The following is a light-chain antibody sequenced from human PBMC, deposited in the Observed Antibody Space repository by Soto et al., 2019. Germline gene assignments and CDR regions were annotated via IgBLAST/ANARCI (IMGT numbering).Light chain of an antibody. CDR3: QQYGSSPRT. CDR2: GAS. V-gene: IGKV3-20*01. J-gene: IGKJ1*01. CDR1: QSVSSSY. Sequence: VLAQTTGKLSLSHGERATLSCRASQSVSSSYLAWYQQKPGQAPRLLIYGASSRATGIPDRFSGSGSGTDFTLTISRLEPEDFAVYYCQQYGSSPRTFGQGTKVDIK.